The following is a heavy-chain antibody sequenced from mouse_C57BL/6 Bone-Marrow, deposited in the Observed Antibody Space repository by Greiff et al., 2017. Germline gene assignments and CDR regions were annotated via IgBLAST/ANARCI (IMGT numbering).Heavy chain of an antibody. V-gene: IGHV1-53*01. CDR2: INPSNGGT. CDR1: GYTFTSYW. Sequence: QVQLQQPGTELVKPGASVKLSCKASGYTFTSYWMHWVKQRPGQGLEWLGNINPSNGGTNYNEKFKSKATLTVDKSSSTAYMQLSSLTSEDSAVYYCARRAPTGSSYENAMDYWGQGTSVTVSS. D-gene: IGHD1-1*01. J-gene: IGHJ4*01. CDR3: ARRAPTGSSYENAMDY.